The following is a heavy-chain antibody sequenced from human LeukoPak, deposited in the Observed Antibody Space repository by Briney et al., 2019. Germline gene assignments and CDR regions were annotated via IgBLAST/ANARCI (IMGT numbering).Heavy chain of an antibody. D-gene: IGHD5-12*01. CDR2: INPSGGST. CDR3: ARDTHIVATGDFDY. J-gene: IGHJ4*02. V-gene: IGHV1-46*01. CDR1: GYTFTSNY. Sequence: ASVKVSCKASGYTFTSNYMHWVRQSPGQGLEWMGIINPSGGSTSYPQKFQGRVTMTRDTSTSTVYMELSSLRSEDTAVYYCARDTHIVATGDFDYWGQGTLVTVSS.